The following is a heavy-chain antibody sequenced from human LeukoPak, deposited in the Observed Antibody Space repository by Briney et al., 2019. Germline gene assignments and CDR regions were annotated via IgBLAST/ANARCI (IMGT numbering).Heavy chain of an antibody. J-gene: IGHJ1*01. D-gene: IGHD6-13*01. CDR2: IKQDGSER. Sequence: PGGSLRLSCAASGFTFSSYWMSWVRQAPGKGLEWVANIKQDGSERYYVDSLKGRFSISRDNAKNSLSLQMNSLRADDTAIYYCARTWYAEYFQHWGQGTLVTVSS. CDR1: GFTFSSYW. V-gene: IGHV3-7*01. CDR3: ARTWYAEYFQH.